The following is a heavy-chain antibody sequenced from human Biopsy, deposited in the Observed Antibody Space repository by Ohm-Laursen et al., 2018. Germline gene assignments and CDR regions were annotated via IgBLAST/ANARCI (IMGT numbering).Heavy chain of an antibody. CDR1: SYTFTDYN. D-gene: IGHD2-8*01. V-gene: IGHV1-2*02. Sequence: GASVKVSCKASSYTFTDYNINWMRQAPGQGLEWLGYINCKTGATNYAQKFQGTVTMTRDTSISTAYLALGSLRSADTAIYYCARDPLNGHKHFDYWGQGSLVTVSS. CDR2: INCKTGAT. J-gene: IGHJ4*02. CDR3: ARDPLNGHKHFDY.